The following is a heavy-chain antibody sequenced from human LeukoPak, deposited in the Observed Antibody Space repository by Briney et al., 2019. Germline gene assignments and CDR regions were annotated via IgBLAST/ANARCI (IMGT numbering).Heavy chain of an antibody. D-gene: IGHD3-22*01. Sequence: SETLSLTCTVSGGSINTPNYYWGWIRQTPGKGLEWIGNIFYSGGTYYSPSLTSRVTISLDTSRNQFSLKLTSVTTADTAVYYCAGEDYFDSSGYASWRFDIWGQGTMVTVSS. V-gene: IGHV4-39*07. J-gene: IGHJ3*02. CDR3: AGEDYFDSSGYASWRFDI. CDR1: GGSINTPNYY. CDR2: IFYSGGT.